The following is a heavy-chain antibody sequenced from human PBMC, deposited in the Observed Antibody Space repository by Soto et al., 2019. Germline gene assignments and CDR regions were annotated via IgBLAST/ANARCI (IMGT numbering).Heavy chain of an antibody. D-gene: IGHD6-19*01. V-gene: IGHV3-23*01. CDR1: GFTFSSYA. CDR3: AKDRQWLVGDD. CDR2: ISGSGGST. Sequence: GGSLRLSCGASGFTFSSYAMSWVRQAPGKGLEWVSAISGSGGSTYYADSVKGRFTISRDNSKNTLYLQMDSLRAEDTAVYYCAKDRQWLVGDDWGQGTLVTVSS. J-gene: IGHJ4*02.